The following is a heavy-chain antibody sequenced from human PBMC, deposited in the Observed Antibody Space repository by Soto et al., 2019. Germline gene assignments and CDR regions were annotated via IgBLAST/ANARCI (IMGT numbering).Heavy chain of an antibody. Sequence: GGSLRLFCAASGFTFSSYWMHWVRQGPGKGLVWVSRINTDGSSTNYAEYVKGRFTISRDNAKNTLYLQMNSLTDEDTAVYYCARDPANDRSGYRPFDNWGQGTLVTVSS. CDR2: INTDGSST. J-gene: IGHJ4*02. CDR3: ARDPANDRSGYRPFDN. V-gene: IGHV3-74*01. CDR1: GFTFSSYW. D-gene: IGHD3-22*01.